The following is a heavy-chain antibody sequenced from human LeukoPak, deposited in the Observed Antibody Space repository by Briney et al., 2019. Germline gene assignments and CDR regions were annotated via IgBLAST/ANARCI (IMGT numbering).Heavy chain of an antibody. V-gene: IGHV4-4*07. CDR3: ARSSVYRSSWLIDY. CDR2: IYTSGST. D-gene: IGHD6-13*01. J-gene: IGHJ4*02. CDR1: GGSLSSYY. Sequence: SETLSLTCTVSGGSLSSYYWSWIRQPAGKGLEWIGRIYTSGSTNYNPSLKSRVTMSVDTSKNQFSLRLTSVTAADTAVYYCARSSVYRSSWLIDYWGQGTLVTVSS.